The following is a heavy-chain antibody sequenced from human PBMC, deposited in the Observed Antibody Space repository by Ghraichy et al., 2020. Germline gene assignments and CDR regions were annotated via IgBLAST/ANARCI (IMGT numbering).Heavy chain of an antibody. CDR2: ITGSGGST. Sequence: GESLNISCAASGFSFSSYAMSWVRQAPGQGLDWVSGITGSGGSTYSADSVKGRFTISRDNSKNMLYLQMNSLRAEDTAVYYCARATAYSYGKTPLDYWGQGILVTVSS. CDR1: GFSFSSYA. J-gene: IGHJ4*02. D-gene: IGHD5-18*01. V-gene: IGHV3-23*01. CDR3: ARATAYSYGKTPLDY.